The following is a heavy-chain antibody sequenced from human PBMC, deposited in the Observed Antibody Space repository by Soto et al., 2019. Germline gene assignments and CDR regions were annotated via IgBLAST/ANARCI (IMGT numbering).Heavy chain of an antibody. Sequence: EVQLVESGGGLVKPGGSLRLSCAASGFTFSNAWMSWVRQAPGKGLEWVGRIKSKTDGGTTDYAAPVKGRFTISRDDSKNTLYLQMISLKTEDTAVYYCMGDYDFWSGYYKADNWFDPWGQGTLVTVSS. CDR2: IKSKTDGGTT. V-gene: IGHV3-15*01. CDR3: MGDYDFWSGYYKADNWFDP. J-gene: IGHJ5*02. CDR1: GFTFSNAW. D-gene: IGHD3-3*01.